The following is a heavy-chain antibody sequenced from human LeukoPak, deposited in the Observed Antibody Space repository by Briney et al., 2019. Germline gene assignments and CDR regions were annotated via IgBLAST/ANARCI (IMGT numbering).Heavy chain of an antibody. D-gene: IGHD4-23*01. J-gene: IGHJ4*02. CDR3: AIGPGGLFDY. Sequence: TGGSLRLSCAASGFTFSSYGMSWVRKAPGKGLEWVSAISGSGGSTYYADSVKGRFTISRDNSKNTLYLQMNSLRAEDTAVYYCAIGPGGLFDYWGQGTLVTVSS. V-gene: IGHV3-23*01. CDR2: ISGSGGST. CDR1: GFTFSSYG.